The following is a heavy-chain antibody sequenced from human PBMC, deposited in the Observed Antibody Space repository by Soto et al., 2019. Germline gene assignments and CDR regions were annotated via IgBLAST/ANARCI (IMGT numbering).Heavy chain of an antibody. Sequence: QVQLVESGGGVVQPGRSLRLSCAASGFTFSSYAMHWVRQAPGKGLEWVAVISYDGSNKYYADSVKGRFTISRDNSKNTLYLQMNSLRAEDTAVYYCARGTDYVWGSYRYTVGQGNYYYYGMDVWGQGTTVTVSS. CDR3: ARGTDYVWGSYRYTVGQGNYYYYGMDV. D-gene: IGHD3-16*02. CDR1: GFTFSSYA. CDR2: ISYDGSNK. V-gene: IGHV3-30-3*01. J-gene: IGHJ6*02.